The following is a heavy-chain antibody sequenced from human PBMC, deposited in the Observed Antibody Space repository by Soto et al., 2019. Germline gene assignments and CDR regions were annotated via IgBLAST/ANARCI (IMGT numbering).Heavy chain of an antibody. CDR2: ISTYNGNT. CDR3: ARESAGLLDY. V-gene: IGHV1-18*01. CDR1: GYTFTSYG. J-gene: IGHJ4*02. D-gene: IGHD2-21*01. Sequence: GASVKVSCKASGYTFTSYGISWVRQAPGQGPECMGWISTYNGNTNYAQKFLGRVTMTTDTSTSTAYMELRSLRSDDTAVYYCARESAGLLDYWGQGTLVTVSS.